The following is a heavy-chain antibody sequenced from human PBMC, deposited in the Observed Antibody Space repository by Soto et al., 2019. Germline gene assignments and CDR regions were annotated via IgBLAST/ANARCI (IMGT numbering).Heavy chain of an antibody. J-gene: IGHJ3*02. CDR3: ARVVAALYDAFDI. V-gene: IGHV4-31*03. D-gene: IGHD2-15*01. Sequence: SETLSLTCTVSGASTSSAAYYWTWIRQRPGKGLEWIGYIYYSGSTHYNPSLKNRVVISIDTSNDQFSLKLTSVIAADTAVYYCARVVAALYDAFDIWGKGTMVTVSS. CDR2: IYYSGST. CDR1: GASTSSAAYY.